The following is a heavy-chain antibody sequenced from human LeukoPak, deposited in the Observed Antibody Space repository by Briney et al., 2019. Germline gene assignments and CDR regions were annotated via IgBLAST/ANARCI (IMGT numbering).Heavy chain of an antibody. Sequence: ASVKVSCKASGYTFTGYYMHWVRQAPGQGLEWMGWINPNSGGTNYAQKFQGRVTMTRDTSISTAYMGLSRLRSDDTAVYYCARDPGYFYYFDYWGQGTLVTVSS. CDR2: INPNSGGT. CDR3: ARDPGYFYYFDY. CDR1: GYTFTGYY. D-gene: IGHD3-9*01. J-gene: IGHJ4*02. V-gene: IGHV1-2*02.